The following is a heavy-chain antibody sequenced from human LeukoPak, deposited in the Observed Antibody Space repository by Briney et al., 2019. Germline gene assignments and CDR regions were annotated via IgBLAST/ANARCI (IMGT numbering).Heavy chain of an antibody. J-gene: IGHJ4*02. D-gene: IGHD4-17*01. V-gene: IGHV4-34*01. CDR2: INHSGST. CDR1: GGSFSGYY. CDR3: ARDSDGDFDY. Sequence: SETLSLTCAVYGGSFSGYYWSWIRQPPGKGLEWIGEINHSGSTNYNPSLKSRVTISVDTSKNQFSLKLSSVTAADTAVYYCARDSDGDFDYWGQGTLVTVSS.